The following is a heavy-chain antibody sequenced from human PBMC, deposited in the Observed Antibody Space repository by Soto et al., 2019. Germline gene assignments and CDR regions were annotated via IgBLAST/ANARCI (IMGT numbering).Heavy chain of an antibody. Sequence: EMQLLESGGGLVQPGGSLRLSCVASGFPFSSYAMSWVRQTPGQGLEWVSGISGSGALTYYADFVKGRFTISRDNSNSILSLQVHSLRVEDTAVYFCAKGGYYSGFDIWGQGTMVTVSA. D-gene: IGHD3-16*01. V-gene: IGHV3-23*01. CDR3: AKGGYYSGFDI. CDR1: GFPFSSYA. CDR2: ISGSGALT. J-gene: IGHJ3*02.